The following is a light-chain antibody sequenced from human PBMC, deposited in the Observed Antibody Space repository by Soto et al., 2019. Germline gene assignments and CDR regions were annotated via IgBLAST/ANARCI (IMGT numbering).Light chain of an antibody. CDR3: SSYTSSSLYV. CDR2: EVN. Sequence: QSALTQPASVSGSPGQSITISCTGTSSDVGTYTLVSWYQQHPGKAPKLVIYEVNKRPAGVSKRFSGSKSGNTASLTISGLQAEDEADYYCSSYTSSSLYVFGTGTKVTVL. V-gene: IGLV2-14*02. CDR1: SSDVGTYTL. J-gene: IGLJ1*01.